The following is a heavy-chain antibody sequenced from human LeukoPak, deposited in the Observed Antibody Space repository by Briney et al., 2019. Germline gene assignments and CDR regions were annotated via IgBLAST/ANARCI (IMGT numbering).Heavy chain of an antibody. D-gene: IGHD3-3*01. CDR1: GFTFSSYA. Sequence: GGSLRLSCAASGFTFSSYAMHWVRQAPGKGLEWVAVISYDGSNKYYADSVKGRFTISRDNSKNTLYLQMNSLRAEDTAVYYCARAQITIFGVVDYWGQGTLVTVSS. V-gene: IGHV3-30*04. CDR3: ARAQITIFGVVDY. CDR2: ISYDGSNK. J-gene: IGHJ4*02.